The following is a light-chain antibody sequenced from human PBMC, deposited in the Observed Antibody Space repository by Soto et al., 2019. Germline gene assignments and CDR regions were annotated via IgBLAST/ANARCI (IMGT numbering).Light chain of an antibody. J-gene: IGKJ1*01. Sequence: DIVMTRSPLSLPVTPREPASISCRSSQRLLNRNGYNYLDWFVQKPGQSPQLLIYMTSNRSPGVPDRFSGSGSGTDFTLKISRVEAEDVGVYYCMQPLHTPWTFGQGTKVDI. CDR1: QRLLNRNGYNY. CDR2: MTS. V-gene: IGKV2-28*01. CDR3: MQPLHTPWT.